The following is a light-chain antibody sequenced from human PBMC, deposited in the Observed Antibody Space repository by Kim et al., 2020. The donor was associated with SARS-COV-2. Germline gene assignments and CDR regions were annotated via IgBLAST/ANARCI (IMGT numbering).Light chain of an antibody. CDR2: SNN. V-gene: IGLV1-40*01. CDR3: QSYDSSLKTYV. J-gene: IGLJ1*01. CDR1: SSNIGAGFD. Sequence: QSVTISCTGSSSNIGAGFDVHWYRQLPGTAPKFLIYSNNNRPSGVPDRFSASKSATSASLSITGLQAEDEADYYCQSYDSSLKTYVFGAGTKVTVL.